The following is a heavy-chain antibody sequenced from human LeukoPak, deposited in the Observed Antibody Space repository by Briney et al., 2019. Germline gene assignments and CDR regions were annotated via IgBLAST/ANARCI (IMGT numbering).Heavy chain of an antibody. CDR2: ISTSDTI. Sequence: GGSLRLSCAASGFTFSSYNIIWVHQAPGKGLEWVSYISTSDTIYYADSVEGRFTISRDNANSSLYLQMSSLRDEDTAVYYCARILIGGPAALIDYWGQGALVTVSS. V-gene: IGHV3-48*02. CDR1: GFTFSSYN. D-gene: IGHD2-2*01. CDR3: ARILIGGPAALIDY. J-gene: IGHJ4*02.